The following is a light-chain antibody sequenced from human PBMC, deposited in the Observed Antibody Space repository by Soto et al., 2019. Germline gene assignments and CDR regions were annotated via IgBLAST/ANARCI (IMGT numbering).Light chain of an antibody. V-gene: IGLV1-40*01. CDR3: QAYDSSLSGYVV. Sequence: QSALTQPPSVSGAPGQRVTISCTGSSSNIGAGYDVHWYQQLPGTAPKLLIYGNSNRPSGVPDRFSGSKSGTSASLAITGLQAEEEADDYCQAYDSSLSGYVVFGGGTKLTVL. CDR1: SSNIGAGYD. J-gene: IGLJ2*01. CDR2: GNS.